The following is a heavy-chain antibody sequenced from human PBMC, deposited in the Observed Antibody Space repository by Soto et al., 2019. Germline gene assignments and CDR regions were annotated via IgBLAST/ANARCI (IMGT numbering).Heavy chain of an antibody. CDR2: ISSSSSTI. CDR1: GLIFSDNS. CDR3: ASARRYCSSASCLSFYYYMDV. J-gene: IGHJ6*03. D-gene: IGHD2-2*01. Sequence: EVQLVESGGGLVQPGRSLRLSCVASGLIFSDNSMNWVRQAPGKGLEWVSYISSSSSTIYYAGSVKGRFTISRDNAKNSLYLQMNSLTAEDTALYYCASARRYCSSASCLSFYYYMDVWGKGTTVTVSS. V-gene: IGHV3-48*01.